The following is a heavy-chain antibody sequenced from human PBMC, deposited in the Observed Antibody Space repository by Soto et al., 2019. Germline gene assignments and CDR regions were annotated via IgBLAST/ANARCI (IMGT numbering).Heavy chain of an antibody. D-gene: IGHD6-25*01. Sequence: ASVKVSCKASGYTFTSYGISWVRQAPGQGLEWMGWISAYNGNTNYAQKLQGRVTMTTDTSTSTAYMELRSLRSDDTAVYYCARFEYSPRDSAATWFDPCGQETLLPISS. J-gene: IGHJ5*02. CDR2: ISAYNGNT. CDR1: GYTFTSYG. V-gene: IGHV1-18*01. CDR3: ARFEYSPRDSAATWFDP.